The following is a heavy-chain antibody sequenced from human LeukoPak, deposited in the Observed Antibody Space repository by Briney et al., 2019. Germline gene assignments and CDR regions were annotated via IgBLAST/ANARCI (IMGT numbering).Heavy chain of an antibody. CDR2: ISAYNGNT. V-gene: IGHV1-18*01. CDR3: AGSNSAVAANWFDP. J-gene: IGHJ5*02. Sequence: ASVKVSCRASGYTFTSYGISWVRQAPGQGLEWMGWISAYNGNTNYAQKLQGRVTMTTDTSTSTAYMELRSLRSDDTAVYYCAGSNSAVAANWFDPWGQGTLVSVLS. CDR1: GYTFTSYG. D-gene: IGHD6-19*01.